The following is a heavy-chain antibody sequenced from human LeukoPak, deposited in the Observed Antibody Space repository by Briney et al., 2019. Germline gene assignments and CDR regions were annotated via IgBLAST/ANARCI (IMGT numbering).Heavy chain of an antibody. Sequence: TGGSLRLSCAASGFTFSSYGMHWVRQAPGKGLEWVAFIRYDGSNKYYADSVKGRFTISRDNSKNTLYLQMNSLRAEDTAVYYCECGVEDSGYIAVAGTSGAFDIWGQGTMVTVSS. V-gene: IGHV3-30*02. CDR3: ECGVEDSGYIAVAGTSGAFDI. CDR1: GFTFSSYG. CDR2: IRYDGSNK. D-gene: IGHD6-19*01. J-gene: IGHJ3*02.